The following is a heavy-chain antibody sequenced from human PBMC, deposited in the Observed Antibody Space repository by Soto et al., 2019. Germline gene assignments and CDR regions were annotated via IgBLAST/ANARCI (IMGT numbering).Heavy chain of an antibody. CDR3: ARGRATVTTSAKNWFDP. J-gene: IGHJ5*02. V-gene: IGHV3-33*01. CDR2: IWYDGSNK. Sequence: QVQLVESGGGVVQPGRSLRLSCAASGFTFSSYGMHWVRQAPGKGLEWGAVIWYDGSNKYYADSVKGRFTISRDNSKNTLYLQMNSLRAEDTAVYYCARGRATVTTSAKNWFDPWGQGTLVTVSS. D-gene: IGHD4-17*01. CDR1: GFTFSSYG.